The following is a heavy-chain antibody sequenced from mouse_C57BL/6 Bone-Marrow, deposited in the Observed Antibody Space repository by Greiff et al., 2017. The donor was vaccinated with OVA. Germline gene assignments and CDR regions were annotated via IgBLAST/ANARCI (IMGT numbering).Heavy chain of an antibody. J-gene: IGHJ3*01. CDR1: GFTFSSYA. Sequence: EVQLQESGGGLVKPGGSLKLSCAASGFTFSSYAMSWVRQTPEKRLEWVATISAGSSYTYYPDNVKGRFTISKDNAKNNLYLQMSHLKSEDTAMYYCARDVLTFAYWGQGTLVTVSA. CDR3: ARDVLTFAY. D-gene: IGHD4-1*01. V-gene: IGHV5-4*01. CDR2: ISAGSSYT.